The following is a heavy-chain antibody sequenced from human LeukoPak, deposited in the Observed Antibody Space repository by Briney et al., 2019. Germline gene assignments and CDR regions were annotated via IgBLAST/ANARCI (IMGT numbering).Heavy chain of an antibody. CDR3: TTDTSPGYYYERGYDY. CDR1: GFTFSSYA. D-gene: IGHD3-22*01. J-gene: IGHJ4*02. CDR2: IKSKTDGGTT. Sequence: PGGSLRLSCAASGFTFSSYAMSWVRQAPGKGLEWVGRIKSKTDGGTTDYAAPVKGRFTISRDDSKNTLYLQMNSLKTEDTAVYYCTTDTSPGYYYERGYDYWGQGTLVTVSS. V-gene: IGHV3-15*01.